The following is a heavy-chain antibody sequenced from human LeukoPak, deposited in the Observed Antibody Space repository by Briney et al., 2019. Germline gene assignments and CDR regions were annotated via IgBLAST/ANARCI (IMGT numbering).Heavy chain of an antibody. J-gene: IGHJ4*02. CDR3: ARSLSATKGYFDY. CDR1: GFTFSSYS. D-gene: IGHD2-15*01. CDR2: ISSSSSHI. Sequence: PGGSLRLSCAASGFTFSSYSMNWVRQAPGKGLEWVSSISSSSSHIYYADSVKGRFTISRDNAKNSLYLQMNSLRAEDTAVYYCARSLSATKGYFDYWGQGTLVTVSS. V-gene: IGHV3-21*01.